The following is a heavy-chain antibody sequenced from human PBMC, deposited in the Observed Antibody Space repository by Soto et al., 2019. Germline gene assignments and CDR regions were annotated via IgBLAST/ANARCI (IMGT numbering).Heavy chain of an antibody. CDR3: AKISLDSSGYYSYFDS. CDR1: GFTFSSYA. D-gene: IGHD3-22*01. J-gene: IGHJ4*02. Sequence: VGSLRLSCAVSGFTFSSYAMSWVRQAPGKGLEWVSGISGSGGSTYYADSVKGRFTISRDNSKNTLYLQMNSLRAEDTAVYYCAKISLDSSGYYSYFDSWGQGTLVTVSS. V-gene: IGHV3-23*01. CDR2: ISGSGGST.